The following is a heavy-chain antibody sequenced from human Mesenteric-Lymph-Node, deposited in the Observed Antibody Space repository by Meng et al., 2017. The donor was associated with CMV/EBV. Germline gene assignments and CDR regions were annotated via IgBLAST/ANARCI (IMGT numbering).Heavy chain of an antibody. CDR2: ISYDGSNK. D-gene: IGHD3-3*01. Sequence: GESLKISCAASGFTFSSYAMHWVRQAPGKGLEWVAVISYDGSNKYYADSVKGRFTISRDNSKNTLYLQMNSLRAEDTAAYYCAKDKDDFWSGYYDYWGQGTLVTVSS. CDR1: GFTFSSYA. J-gene: IGHJ4*02. V-gene: IGHV3-30*04. CDR3: AKDKDDFWSGYYDY.